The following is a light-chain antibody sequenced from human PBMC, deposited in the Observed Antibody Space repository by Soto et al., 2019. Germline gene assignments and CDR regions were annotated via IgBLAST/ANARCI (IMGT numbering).Light chain of an antibody. CDR2: SNN. CDR3: AAWDDSLNGLV. V-gene: IGLV1-44*01. Sequence: QSVLTQPPSVSAAPGQKVTISCSGSSSNIGSNTVNWYQQLPGTAPKLLIYSNNQRPSGVPDRFSGSKSGTSASLAISGLQSEDEADYYCAAWDDSLNGLVFGGGTKVTVL. J-gene: IGLJ2*01. CDR1: SSNIGSNT.